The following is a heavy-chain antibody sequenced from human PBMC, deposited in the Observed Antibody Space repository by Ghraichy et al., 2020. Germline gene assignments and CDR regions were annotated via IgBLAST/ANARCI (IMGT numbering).Heavy chain of an antibody. J-gene: IGHJ4*02. CDR2: INSDGSST. D-gene: IGHD3-22*01. V-gene: IGHV3-74*01. CDR3: ASEYYYDSSGYYYGIDY. CDR1: GFTFSSYW. Sequence: LSLTCAASGFTFSSYWMHWVRQAPGKGLVWVSRINSDGSSTSYADSVKGRFTISRDNAKNTLYLQMNSLRAEDTAVYYCASEYYYDSSGYYYGIDYWGQGTLVTVSS.